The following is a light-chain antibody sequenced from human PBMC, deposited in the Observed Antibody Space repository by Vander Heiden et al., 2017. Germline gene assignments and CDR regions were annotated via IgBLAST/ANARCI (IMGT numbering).Light chain of an antibody. CDR3: LSAASSGTPRV. V-gene: IGLV3-16*01. CDR1: ALPKKY. Sequence: SYELTQPPSVSVSLGQMARITCSGEALPKKYAYWYQQKPGQFPVLVIYKDSERPSGIPERFSGSSSGTIVTLTISGVQAEDEADDDCLSAASSGTPRVFGGGTKLTVL. J-gene: IGLJ2*01. CDR2: KDS.